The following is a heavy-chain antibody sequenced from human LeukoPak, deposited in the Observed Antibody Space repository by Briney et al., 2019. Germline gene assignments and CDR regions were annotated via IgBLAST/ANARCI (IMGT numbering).Heavy chain of an antibody. CDR3: ARYYYYGSGSYPYYYMDV. V-gene: IGHV3-23*01. CDR2: ILGDGSRA. J-gene: IGHJ6*03. Sequence: PGGSLRLSCAASGFNFRIYAMSWVRLAPGRGLEWVSGILGDGSRAFYADSVKGRFTISKDYSKNTLYLQMNSLSADDTAVYYCARYYYYGSGSYPYYYMDVWGKGTTVTVSS. D-gene: IGHD3-10*01. CDR1: GFNFRIYA.